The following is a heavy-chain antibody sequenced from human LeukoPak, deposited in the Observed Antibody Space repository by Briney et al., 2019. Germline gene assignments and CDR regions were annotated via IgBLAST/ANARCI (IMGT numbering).Heavy chain of an antibody. CDR3: ARDRQWLVYGMDV. V-gene: IGHV3-33*01. CDR2: IWYDGSNK. D-gene: IGHD6-19*01. CDR1: GFTFSSYG. J-gene: IGHJ6*02. Sequence: GRSLRLSCAASGFTFSSYGMHWVRQAPGKGLERVAVIWYDGSNKYYADSVKGRFTISRDNSKNTLYLQMNSLRAEDTAVYYCARDRQWLVYGMDVWGQGTTVSVS.